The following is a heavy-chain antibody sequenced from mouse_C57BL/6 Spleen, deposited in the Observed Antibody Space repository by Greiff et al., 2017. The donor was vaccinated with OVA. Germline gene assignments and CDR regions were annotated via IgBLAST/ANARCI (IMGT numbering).Heavy chain of an antibody. CDR1: GYTFTSYW. V-gene: IGHV1-69*01. D-gene: IGHD1-1*01. CDR2: LDPSDSYT. J-gene: IGHJ2*01. Sequence: QVQLQQPGAELVMPGASVKLSCKASGYTFTSYWMHWVKQRPGQGLEWIGELDPSDSYTNYNQKFKGKSTLTVDKSSSTAYMQLSSLTSEDSAVYYCARSRDYGSSRSYFDYWGQGTTLTVSS. CDR3: ARSRDYGSSRSYFDY.